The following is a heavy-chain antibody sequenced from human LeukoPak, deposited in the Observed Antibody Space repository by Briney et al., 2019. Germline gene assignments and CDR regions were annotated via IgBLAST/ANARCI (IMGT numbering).Heavy chain of an antibody. J-gene: IGHJ4*02. Sequence: PSETLSLTCTVSGGSISSYYWSWIRQPPGKGLEWIGYIYYSGSTNYNPSLKSRVTISVDTSKNQFSLKRSSVTAADTAVYYCARYDGDYFDYWGQGTLVTVSS. CDR2: IYYSGST. CDR3: ARYDGDYFDY. D-gene: IGHD3-10*01. V-gene: IGHV4-59*01. CDR1: GGSISSYY.